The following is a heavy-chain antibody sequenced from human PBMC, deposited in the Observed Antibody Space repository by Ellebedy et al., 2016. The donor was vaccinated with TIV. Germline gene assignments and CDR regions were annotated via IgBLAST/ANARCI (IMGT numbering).Heavy chain of an antibody. CDR3: ARDGWGYDSSGYYLPYFQH. CDR1: GYTFTGYY. Sequence: AASVKVSCKASGYTFTGYYMHWARQAPGQGLEWMGIINPSGGSTSYEQKFQGRVTMTRDTSTSTVYMELSSLRSEDTAVYYCARDGWGYDSSGYYLPYFQHWGQGTLVTVSS. J-gene: IGHJ1*01. V-gene: IGHV1-46*01. CDR2: INPSGGST. D-gene: IGHD3-22*01.